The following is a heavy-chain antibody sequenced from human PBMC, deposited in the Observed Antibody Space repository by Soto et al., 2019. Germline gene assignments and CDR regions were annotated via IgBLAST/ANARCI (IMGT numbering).Heavy chain of an antibody. V-gene: IGHV4-59*01. D-gene: IGHD6-19*01. CDR2: IYYSGST. Sequence: SETLSLTCTVSGGSISSYYWSWIRQPPGKGLEWIGYIYYSGSTNYNPSLKSRVTISVDTSKNQFSLKLSSVTAADTAVYYCARAIAVAGTGWFDPWGQGTLVTVSS. CDR3: ARAIAVAGTGWFDP. CDR1: GGSISSYY. J-gene: IGHJ5*02.